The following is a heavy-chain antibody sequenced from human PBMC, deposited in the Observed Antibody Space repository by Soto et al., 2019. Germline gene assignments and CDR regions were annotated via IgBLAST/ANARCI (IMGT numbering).Heavy chain of an antibody. J-gene: IGHJ6*02. Sequence: SVKVSCRASGGTFSSYAISWVRQAPGQGLEWMGGIIPIFGTANYAQKFQGRVTITADESTSTAYIELSSLRSEDTAVYYCAPETPMVRRVRTTSYDGLERWVQGTTATV. D-gene: IGHD3-10*01. V-gene: IGHV1-69*13. CDR1: GGTFSSYA. CDR3: APETPMVRRVRTTSYDGLER. CDR2: IIPIFGTA.